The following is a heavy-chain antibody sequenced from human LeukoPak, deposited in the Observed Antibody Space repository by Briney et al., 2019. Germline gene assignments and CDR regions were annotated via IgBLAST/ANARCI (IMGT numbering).Heavy chain of an antibody. D-gene: IGHD2-15*01. V-gene: IGHV1-46*01. CDR1: GYTFTSYG. CDR2: INPSGGST. CDR3: ARERCSGGSCYSDY. J-gene: IGHJ4*02. Sequence: ASVKVSCKASGYTFTSYGISWVRQAPGQGLEWMGIINPSGGSTSYAQKFQGRVTMTRDTSTSTVYMELSSLRSEDTAVYYCARERCSGGSCYSDYWGQGTLVTVSS.